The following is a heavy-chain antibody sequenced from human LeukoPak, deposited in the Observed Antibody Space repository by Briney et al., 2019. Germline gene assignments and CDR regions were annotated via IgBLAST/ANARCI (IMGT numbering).Heavy chain of an antibody. J-gene: IGHJ2*01. CDR1: GYSFTSYW. D-gene: IGHD3-10*01. CDR3: ARHYGSGSHHWYFDL. CDR2: IYPGDSDN. Sequence: GESLRISCKGSGYSFTSYWIGWVRQMPGKGVEWMGIIYPGDSDNRYSPSFQGQVTISADKSISTAYLQWSSLKASDTAMYYCARHYGSGSHHWYFDLWGRGTLVTVSS. V-gene: IGHV5-51*01.